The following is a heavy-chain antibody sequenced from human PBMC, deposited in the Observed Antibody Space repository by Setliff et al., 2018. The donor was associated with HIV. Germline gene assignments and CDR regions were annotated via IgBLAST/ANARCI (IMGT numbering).Heavy chain of an antibody. Sequence: SETLSLTCAVSGDSIGSSSWWSWVRQAPGKGLEWIGEIYHGGTAKYNPSLKSRVTMSVDRPNNHFSLRLTSVTAADTAVYFCARNPQPTGTPDYYYYYYTDVWGKGTTVTVSS. CDR3: ARNPQPTGTPDYYYYYYTDV. CDR1: GDSIGSSSW. CDR2: IYHGGTA. V-gene: IGHV4-4*02. D-gene: IGHD1-1*01. J-gene: IGHJ6*03.